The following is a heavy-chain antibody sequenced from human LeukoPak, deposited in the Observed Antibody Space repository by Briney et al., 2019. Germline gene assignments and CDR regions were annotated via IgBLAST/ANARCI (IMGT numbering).Heavy chain of an antibody. CDR2: ISPDGNKE. CDR1: GFTFSIFG. J-gene: IGHJ4*02. V-gene: IGHV3-30*18. CDR3: AKVNNYDDY. D-gene: IGHD1/OR15-1a*01. Sequence: GGSLRLSCAASGFTFSIFGIHWVRQAPGKGLEWVAAISPDGNKEYYTESVKGRFTVSRDNSNNMIYLQMNSLRGEDSAVYHCAKVNNYDDYWGQGTLVTVSS.